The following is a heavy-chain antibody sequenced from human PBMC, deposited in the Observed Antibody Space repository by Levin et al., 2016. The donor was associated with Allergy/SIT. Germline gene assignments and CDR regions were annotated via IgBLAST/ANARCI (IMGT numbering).Heavy chain of an antibody. CDR1: GFSLTNERMG. CDR3: GHSRIAAAGNYFHY. CDR2: ISWDEDK. V-gene: IGHV2-5*02. D-gene: IGHD6-13*01. J-gene: IGHJ4*02. Sequence: SGPTLVKPTETLALTCTVSGFSLTNERMGVSWIRQPPGKALEWLALISWDEDKRYRPSLKSRLTITKDTSKNQVVLTMTNMDPVDTATYYCGHSRIAAAGNYFHYWGQGTLVTVSS.